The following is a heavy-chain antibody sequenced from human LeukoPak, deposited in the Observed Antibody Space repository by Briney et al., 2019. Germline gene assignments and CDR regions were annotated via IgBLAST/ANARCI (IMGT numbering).Heavy chain of an antibody. CDR3: ARESHETREDY. V-gene: IGHV1-18*01. CDR1: GGTFSSYG. CDR2: ISANNGDT. J-gene: IGHJ4*02. Sequence: ASVTVSCTASGGTFSSYGISWVRQAPGQGLEWMGWISANNGDTDYPPKLQDRVTMTTDTYTSTAYMELRSLRSDDTAMYYCARESHETREDYWGQGTLVTVSS. D-gene: IGHD1-1*01.